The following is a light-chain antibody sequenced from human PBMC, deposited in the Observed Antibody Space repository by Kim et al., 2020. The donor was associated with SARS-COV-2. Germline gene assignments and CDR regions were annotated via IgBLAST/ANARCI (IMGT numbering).Light chain of an antibody. CDR2: GAS. V-gene: IGKV1-27*01. CDR3: QKYNSPPLT. J-gene: IGKJ3*01. CDR1: QDISNY. Sequence: SVVGDSFTIACRASQDISNYLAWYQQKPWKVPALLVYGASVLQSGVPARFSGSRSGTDFTLTISSLQPEDVVTYYCQKYNSPPLTFGPGTKVDIK.